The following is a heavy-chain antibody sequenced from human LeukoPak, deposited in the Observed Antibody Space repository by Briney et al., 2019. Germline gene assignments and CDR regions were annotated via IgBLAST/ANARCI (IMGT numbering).Heavy chain of an antibody. CDR3: ARDGSSSWYFDY. D-gene: IGHD6-13*01. CDR2: IYYSGST. V-gene: IGHV4-30-4*01. CDR1: GGSISSGDYY. Sequence: SETLSLTCTVSGGSISSGDYYWSWIRQPPGKGLEWIGYIYYSGSTYYNPSLKSRVIISVDTSKNQFSLKLSSVTAADTAVYYCARDGSSSWYFDYWGQGTLVTVSS. J-gene: IGHJ4*02.